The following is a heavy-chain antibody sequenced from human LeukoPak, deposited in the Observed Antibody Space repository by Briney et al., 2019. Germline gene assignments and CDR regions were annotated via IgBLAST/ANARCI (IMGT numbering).Heavy chain of an antibody. V-gene: IGHV1-69*13. CDR1: GGTFSSYA. CDR3: ARGGEGFLEWLDPYYFDY. CDR2: IIPIFGTA. D-gene: IGHD3-3*01. J-gene: IGHJ4*02. Sequence: SVKVSCKASGGTFSSYAISWVRQAPGQGLEWMGGIIPIFGTANYAQKFQGRVTITADESTSTAYMELSSLRSEDTAVYYCARGGEGFLEWLDPYYFDYWGQGTLVTVSS.